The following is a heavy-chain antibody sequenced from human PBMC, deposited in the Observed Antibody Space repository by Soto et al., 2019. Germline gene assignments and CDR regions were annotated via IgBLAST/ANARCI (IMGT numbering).Heavy chain of an antibody. V-gene: IGHV3-23*01. Sequence: EVQLLESGGGLVQPGGSLRLSCAASGFTFSTYAMSWVRQAPGKGLEWVSAIGGSDGSTHHADSVEGRLTISRDNSKNTLYRQINSVTAEDTAVYYCAKEGSASYGFFDSWGQGTLVTVSS. CDR3: AKEGSASYGFFDS. J-gene: IGHJ4*02. CDR1: GFTFSTYA. D-gene: IGHD3-10*01. CDR2: IGGSDGST.